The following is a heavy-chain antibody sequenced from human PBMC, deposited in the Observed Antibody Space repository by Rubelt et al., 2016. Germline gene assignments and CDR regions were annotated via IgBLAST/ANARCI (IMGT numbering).Heavy chain of an antibody. CDR3: ARDPLPYSSSWYGSDY. J-gene: IGHJ4*02. Sequence: QVQLVQSGAEVKKPGASVKVSCKASGYTFTSYGVSWVRQAPGQGFEWMGWISAYNGNTNYAQKFQGRVTMTTDTSTSTAYMELRSLRSDDTAVYYCARDPLPYSSSWYGSDYWGQGTLVTVSS. CDR1: GYTFTSYG. V-gene: IGHV1-18*01. D-gene: IGHD6-13*01. CDR2: ISAYNGNT.